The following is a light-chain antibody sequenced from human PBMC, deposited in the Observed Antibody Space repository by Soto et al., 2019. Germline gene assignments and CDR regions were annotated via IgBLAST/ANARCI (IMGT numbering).Light chain of an antibody. V-gene: IGKV3-20*01. CDR1: QTVNSDY. J-gene: IGKJ4*01. Sequence: EIVLTQSPGTLSLSPGETATLSCRASQTVNSDYLTWFQQRPGQAPRLLIFATSRRATDIPDRFSGSGSGTDFTLTISRLEPEDFAVYYCQQYGSSPLTFGGGTKVDIK. CDR2: ATS. CDR3: QQYGSSPLT.